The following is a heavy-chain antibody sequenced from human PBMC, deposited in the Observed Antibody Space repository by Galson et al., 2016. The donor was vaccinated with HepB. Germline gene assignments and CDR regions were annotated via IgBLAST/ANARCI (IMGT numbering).Heavy chain of an antibody. V-gene: IGHV1-69*13. J-gene: IGHJ4*02. CDR2: NIPMFGTP. D-gene: IGHD3-22*01. CDR3: AGSPGTMTCRFDC. Sequence: SVKVSCKASGGTFRSSAIHWVRQAPGQGLEWMGGNIPMFGTPSYAQKFQGRVTITADESTSTAYMELSSLRSEDTAVYYCAGSPGTMTCRFDCWGQGTLVTVSS. CDR1: GGTFRSSA.